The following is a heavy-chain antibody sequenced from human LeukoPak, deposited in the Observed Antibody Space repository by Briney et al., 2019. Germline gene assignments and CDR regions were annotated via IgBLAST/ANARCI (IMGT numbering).Heavy chain of an antibody. CDR3: ARGLSDYYYGSSGYPL. J-gene: IGHJ4*02. Sequence: ASVKVSCKASGYTFTGYAMNWVRQAPGQGLEWMGWINTNTGNPTYAQGFTGRFVFSLDTSVSTAYLQISGLKAEDTAVYYCARGLSDYYYGSSGYPLWGQGTLATVSS. D-gene: IGHD3-22*01. CDR1: GYTFTGYA. CDR2: INTNTGNP. V-gene: IGHV7-4-1*02.